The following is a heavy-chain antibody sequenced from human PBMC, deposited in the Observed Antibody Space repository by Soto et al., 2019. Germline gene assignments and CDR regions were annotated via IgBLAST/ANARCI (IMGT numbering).Heavy chain of an antibody. CDR3: ATTSRGYTAFFEF. D-gene: IGHD5-12*01. CDR2: GVPVFGPP. J-gene: IGHJ4*02. V-gene: IGHV1-69*12. Sequence: VQLVQSGAEVKKPGSSVKVSCKTSGDTFGTFAINWIRPAPGRGLAWLGGGVPVFGPPNYAPDFQGRVTITADESANTSFMEVISLRSDDAAIYYCATTSRGYTAFFEFWGLGTLVIVSS. CDR1: GDTFGTFA.